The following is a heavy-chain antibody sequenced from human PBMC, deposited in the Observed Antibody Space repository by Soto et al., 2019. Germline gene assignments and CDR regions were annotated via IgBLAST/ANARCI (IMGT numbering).Heavy chain of an antibody. CDR1: GGSFSGYY. CDR3: ARSRAVTFYYYYYGMDV. Sequence: SETLSLTCAVYGGSFSGYYWSWIRQPPGKGLEWIGEINHSGSTNYNPSLKSRVTISVDTSKNQFSLKLSSVTAADTAVYYCARSRAVTFYYYYYGMDVWGQGTAVTVSS. D-gene: IGHD4-4*01. CDR2: INHSGST. J-gene: IGHJ6*02. V-gene: IGHV4-34*01.